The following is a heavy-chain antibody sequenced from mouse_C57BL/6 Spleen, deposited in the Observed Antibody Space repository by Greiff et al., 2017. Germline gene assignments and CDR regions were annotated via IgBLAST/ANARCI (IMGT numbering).Heavy chain of an antibody. Sequence: VQLQQSGPELVKPGASVKISCKASGYTFTSYWMHWVKQRPGQGLEWIGMIHPNSGSTNYNEKFKSKATLTVDKSSSTAYMQLSSLTSEDSAVYYCAVGDGYDRFAYWGQGTLVTVSA. CDR3: AVGDGYDRFAY. CDR2: IHPNSGST. CDR1: GYTFTSYW. J-gene: IGHJ3*01. V-gene: IGHV1-64*01. D-gene: IGHD2-2*01.